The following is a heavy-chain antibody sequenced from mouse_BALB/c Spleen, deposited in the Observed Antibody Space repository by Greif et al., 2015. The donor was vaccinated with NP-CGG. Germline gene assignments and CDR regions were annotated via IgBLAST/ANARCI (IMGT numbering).Heavy chain of an antibody. CDR1: GFSLTSYG. CDR3: AVNWDYAMDY. V-gene: IGHV2-5*01. D-gene: IGHD4-1*02. J-gene: IGHJ4*01. Sequence: VKVVESGPGLVQPSQSLSITCTVSGFSLTSYGVHWVRQSPGKGLEWLGVIWRGGSTDYNAAFMSRLSITKDNSKSQVFFKMNSPQADDTAIYYCAVNWDYAMDYWGQGTSVTVSS. CDR2: IWRGGST.